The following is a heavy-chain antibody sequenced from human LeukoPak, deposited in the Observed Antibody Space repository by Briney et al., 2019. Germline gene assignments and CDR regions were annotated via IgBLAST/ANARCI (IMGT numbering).Heavy chain of an antibody. CDR3: ARSPARYCSGGSCYSFPFDY. V-gene: IGHV1-18*01. J-gene: IGHJ4*02. D-gene: IGHD2-15*01. CDR2: ISAYNGNT. Sequence: VASVKVSCKASGYTFTSYGISWVRQAPGQGLEWMGWISAYNGNTNYAQKLQGRVTMTTDTSTSTAYMELRSLRSDDTAVYYCARSPARYCSGGSCYSFPFDYWGQGTLVTVSS. CDR1: GYTFTSYG.